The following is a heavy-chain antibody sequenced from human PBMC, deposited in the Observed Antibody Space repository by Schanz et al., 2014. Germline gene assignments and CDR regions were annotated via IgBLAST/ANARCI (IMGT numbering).Heavy chain of an antibody. CDR2: ISGSGAST. D-gene: IGHD3-10*01. CDR1: GFSFRSYA. CDR3: VRDELLWFGEVLSLDY. V-gene: IGHV3-23*01. Sequence: EVQLLESGGGLVQPGGSLRLSCATSGFSFRSYAINWVRQAPGKGLEWVSGISGSGASTYYADSVKGRFTISRDNSNKTVDLQMNGLRAEDTALYYCVRDELLWFGEVLSLDYWGQGALVTVSS. J-gene: IGHJ4*02.